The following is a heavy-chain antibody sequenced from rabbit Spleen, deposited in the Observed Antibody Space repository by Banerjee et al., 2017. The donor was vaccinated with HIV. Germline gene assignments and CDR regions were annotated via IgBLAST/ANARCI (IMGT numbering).Heavy chain of an antibody. CDR1: GVSFSDKDV. CDR2: INTITGKS. J-gene: IGHJ4*01. Sequence: EQLEESGGGLVKPEGSLTLTCKASGVSFSDKDVMCWVRQAPGKGLEWIACINTITGKSVYASWAKGRFIMSRTSSTTVTLQMTSLTAADTATYLCARGTPSRWYFDLWGPGTLVTVS. V-gene: IGHV1S45*01. CDR3: ARGTPSRWYFDL. D-gene: IGHD4-2*01.